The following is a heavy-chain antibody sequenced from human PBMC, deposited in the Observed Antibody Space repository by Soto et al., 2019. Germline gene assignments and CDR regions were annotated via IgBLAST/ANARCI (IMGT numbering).Heavy chain of an antibody. CDR2: IKSKTDGGTT. CDR1: GFTFSNAW. D-gene: IGHD6-19*01. V-gene: IGHV3-15*07. J-gene: IGHJ6*02. CDR3: TTGRSSGWYYYYYGMDV. Sequence: EVQLVESGGGLVKPGGSLRLSCAASGFTFSNAWMNWVRQAPGKGLEWVGRIKSKTDGGTTDYAAPVKGRFTISRDDSKNTLYLQMNSLKTEDTAVYYCTTGRSSGWYYYYYGMDVWGQGTTVTVSS.